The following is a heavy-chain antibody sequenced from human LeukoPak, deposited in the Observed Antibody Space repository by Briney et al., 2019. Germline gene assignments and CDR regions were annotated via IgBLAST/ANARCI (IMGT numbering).Heavy chain of an antibody. CDR3: AKDGPTVTTNRYFDY. CDR1: GFTFSSYG. J-gene: IGHJ4*02. D-gene: IGHD4-11*01. V-gene: IGHV3-30*18. CDR2: ISYDGSNK. Sequence: PGRSLRLSCAASGFTFSSYGMHWVRQAPGKGLEWVAVISYDGSNKYYADSVKGRFTISRDNSKNTLYLQMNSLRAEDTAVYYCAKDGPTVTTNRYFDYWGQGTLVTVSS.